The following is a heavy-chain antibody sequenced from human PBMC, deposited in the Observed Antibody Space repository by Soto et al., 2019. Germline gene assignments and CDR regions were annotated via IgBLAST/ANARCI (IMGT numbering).Heavy chain of an antibody. V-gene: IGHV4-39*01. CDR2: IYYSGST. Sequence: SETLSLTCTVSGGSISSSSYYWGWIRQPPGKGLEWIGSIYYSGSTYYNPSLKSRVTISVATSKNQFSLKLSSVTAADTAVYYCAVSSGWYLNYYYYMDVWGKGTTVTVSS. D-gene: IGHD6-19*01. J-gene: IGHJ6*03. CDR1: GGSISSSSYY. CDR3: AVSSGWYLNYYYYMDV.